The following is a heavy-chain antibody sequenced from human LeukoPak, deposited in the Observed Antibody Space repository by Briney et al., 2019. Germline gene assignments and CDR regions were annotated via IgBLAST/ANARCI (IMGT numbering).Heavy chain of an antibody. J-gene: IGHJ4*02. CDR2: ISSSSSYI. CDR3: AKVGGGQLSIEY. CDR1: GFTFSSYS. Sequence: GGSLRLSCAASGFTFSSYSMNWVRQAPGKGLEWVSSISSSSSYIYYADSVKGRFTISRYNAKNSLYLQMNSLRAEDTAVYYCAKVGGGQLSIEYCGQGALVTVSS. V-gene: IGHV3-21*01. D-gene: IGHD3-16*01.